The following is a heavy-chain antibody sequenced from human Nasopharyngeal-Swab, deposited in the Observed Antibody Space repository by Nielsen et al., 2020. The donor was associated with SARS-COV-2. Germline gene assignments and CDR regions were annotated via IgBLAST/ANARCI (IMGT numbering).Heavy chain of an antibody. V-gene: IGHV3-30*18. CDR2: ISYDGSNK. D-gene: IGHD3-9*01. CDR1: GFTFSSYG. CDR3: AKAFQEPPLRYFDI. J-gene: IGHJ4*02. Sequence: GESLKISCAASGFTFSSYGMHWVRQAPGKGLEWVAVISYDGSNKYYADSVKGRFTISRDNSKNRLYLQMNSLRAEDTAVYYCAKAFQEPPLRYFDIWGQGTLVTVSS.